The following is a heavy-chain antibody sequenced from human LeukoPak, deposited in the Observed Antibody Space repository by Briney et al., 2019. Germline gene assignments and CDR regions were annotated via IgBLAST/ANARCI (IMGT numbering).Heavy chain of an antibody. J-gene: IGHJ6*02. CDR2: ISGSGGST. V-gene: IGHV3-23*01. D-gene: IGHD3-22*01. CDR3: AKRYYYDSSGYTYYYYGMDV. CDR1: GFTFSSYA. Sequence: GGSLRLSCAASGFTFSSYAMSWVRQAPGKGLEWVSAISGSGGSTYHADSVKGRFTISRDNSKNTLYLQMNSLRAEDTAVYYCAKRYYYDSSGYTYYYYGMDVWGQGTTVTVSS.